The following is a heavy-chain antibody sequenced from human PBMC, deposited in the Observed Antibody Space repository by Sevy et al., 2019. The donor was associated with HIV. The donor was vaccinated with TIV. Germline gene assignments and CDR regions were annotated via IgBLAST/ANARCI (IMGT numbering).Heavy chain of an antibody. CDR2: ISYDGSNK. Sequence: GGSLRLSCAASGFTFSSYAMHWVRQAPGKGLEWVAVISYDGSNKYYADSVKGRFTISRDNSKNTLYLQMNSLRAEDTSVYYCASWRTDYGDEGVWGRGTLVTVSS. V-gene: IGHV3-30-3*01. CDR1: GFTFSSYA. CDR3: ASWRTDYGDEGV. J-gene: IGHJ4*02. D-gene: IGHD4-17*01.